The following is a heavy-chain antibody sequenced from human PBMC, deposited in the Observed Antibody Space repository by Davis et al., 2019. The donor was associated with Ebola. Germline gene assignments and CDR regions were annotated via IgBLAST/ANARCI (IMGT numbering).Heavy chain of an antibody. D-gene: IGHD6-19*01. CDR2: LGLSADT. V-gene: IGHV3-23*01. Sequence: GGSLRLSCAASGFTFSSYWMHCVRQAPGKGLEWVSTLGLSADTYYADSVKGRFTISRNNSKNTLHLQMNSLRVEDTAIYYCAKDTSNVWFDVWGQGTMVTVSS. CDR3: AKDTSNVWFDV. CDR1: GFTFSSYW. J-gene: IGHJ3*01.